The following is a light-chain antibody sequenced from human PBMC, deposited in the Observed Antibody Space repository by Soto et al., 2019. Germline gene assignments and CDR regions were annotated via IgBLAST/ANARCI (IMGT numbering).Light chain of an antibody. CDR2: AAS. CDR1: QSVSTY. V-gene: IGKV3-11*01. CDR3: QQRSNWIT. J-gene: IGKJ5*01. Sequence: HGASATLSFWASQSVSTYLAWYQQNPGQAPRLLSYAASSRATGVPSRFSGSGSGTDFTLTIIRVEPEDFAVYYCQQRSNWITFGQGTRLEIK.